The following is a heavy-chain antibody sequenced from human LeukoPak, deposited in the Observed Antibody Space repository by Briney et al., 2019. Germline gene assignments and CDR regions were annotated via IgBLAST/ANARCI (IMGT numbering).Heavy chain of an antibody. D-gene: IGHD2-2*01. CDR3: ARGIMRGTSCPDY. Sequence: PGGSLRLSCAASGFTFSSYSMNWVRQAPGKGREWVSSISSSRSYIYYADSVKGRFTISRDNAKNSLYLQMNSLRAEDTAVYYCARGIMRGTSCPDYWGQGTLVTVSS. CDR2: ISSSRSYI. CDR1: GFTFSSYS. J-gene: IGHJ4*02. V-gene: IGHV3-21*01.